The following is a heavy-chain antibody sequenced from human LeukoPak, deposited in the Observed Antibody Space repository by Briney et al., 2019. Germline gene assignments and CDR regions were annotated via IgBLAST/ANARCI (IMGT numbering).Heavy chain of an antibody. D-gene: IGHD3-22*01. V-gene: IGHV4-59*08. J-gene: IGHJ4*02. CDR2: IYYSGST. CDR3: ARADSSGYPSDY. Sequence: SETLSLTCTVSGGSISSYYWSWIRQPPGKGLEWIGYIYYSGSTNYNPSLKSRVTISVDTSKNQFSLKLSSVTAADTAVYYCARADSSGYPSDYRGQGTLVTVSS. CDR1: GGSISSYY.